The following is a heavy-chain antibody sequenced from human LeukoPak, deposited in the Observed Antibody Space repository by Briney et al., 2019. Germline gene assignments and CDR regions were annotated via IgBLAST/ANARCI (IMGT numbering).Heavy chain of an antibody. CDR2: ISGSGGRT. J-gene: IGHJ4*02. CDR3: AQVLQVRGVSNY. CDR1: GYTHNSYA. Sequence: GGPLRLSCAASGYTHNSYAIIWVRQAPGKGPGWVSAISGSGGRTYYADSVKGRFSISRENSKNTLYLQMNSERAEDGAVLFCAQVLQVRGVSNYWGQGTLVTVSS. D-gene: IGHD3-10*01. V-gene: IGHV3-23*01.